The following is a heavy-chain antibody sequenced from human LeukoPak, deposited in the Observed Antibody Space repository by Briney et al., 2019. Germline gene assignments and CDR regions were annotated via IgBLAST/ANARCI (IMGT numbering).Heavy chain of an antibody. CDR3: ARITFVVTRGLDC. Sequence: GGSLRLSCAASGFTFSDHYMEWVRQAPGKGLEWVGRIRNKANSYTTEYAASVKGRFIISRDDSKNSLYLQMDSLKTEDTAMYYCARITFVVTRGLDCWGQGALVTVSS. CDR2: IRNKANSYTT. V-gene: IGHV3-72*01. CDR1: GFTFSDHY. J-gene: IGHJ4*02. D-gene: IGHD2-21*01.